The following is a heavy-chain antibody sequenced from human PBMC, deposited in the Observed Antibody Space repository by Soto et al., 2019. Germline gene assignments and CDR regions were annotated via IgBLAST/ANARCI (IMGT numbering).Heavy chain of an antibody. V-gene: IGHV3-21*01. CDR2: ISSSSYI. CDR3: ARERMVRGVGNGMDV. Sequence: GGSLGLSCAASVFTFSSYSMNWVRQAPGKGLEWVSSISSSSYIYYADSVKGRFTISRDNAKNSLYLQMNSLRAEDTAVYYCARERMVRGVGNGMDVWGQGTTVTVSS. D-gene: IGHD3-10*01. CDR1: VFTFSSYS. J-gene: IGHJ6*02.